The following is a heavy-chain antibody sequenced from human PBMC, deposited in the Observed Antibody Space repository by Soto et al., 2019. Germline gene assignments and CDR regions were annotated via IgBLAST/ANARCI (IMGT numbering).Heavy chain of an antibody. CDR2: TYYRSKWNT. D-gene: IGHD3-22*01. J-gene: IGHJ4*02. V-gene: IGHV6-1*01. CDR3: ARDYYESGGYFDC. CDR1: GDNVSSNSAA. Sequence: SQTLSLTFAISGDNVSSNSAAWNWIRQSPSRGLEWLGRTYYRSKWNTDYAVSVNSRITISPDTSKNQFSLQLKSVTPEDTGVYYCARDYYESGGYFDCWGQGNLVTVSS.